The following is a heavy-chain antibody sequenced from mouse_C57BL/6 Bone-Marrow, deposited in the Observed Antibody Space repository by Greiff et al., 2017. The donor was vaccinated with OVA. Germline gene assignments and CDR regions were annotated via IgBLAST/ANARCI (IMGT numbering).Heavy chain of an antibody. D-gene: IGHD2-4*01. CDR2: IYPGDGDT. J-gene: IGHJ3*01. CDR3: ARSNDYDGGWFAY. CDR1: GYAFSSSW. V-gene: IGHV1-82*01. Sequence: VMLVESGPELVKPGASVKISCKASGYAFSSSWMNWVKQRPGKGLEWIGRIYPGDGDTNYNGKFKGKATLTADKSSSTAYMQLSSLTSEDSAVYFCARSNDYDGGWFAYWGQGTLVTVSA.